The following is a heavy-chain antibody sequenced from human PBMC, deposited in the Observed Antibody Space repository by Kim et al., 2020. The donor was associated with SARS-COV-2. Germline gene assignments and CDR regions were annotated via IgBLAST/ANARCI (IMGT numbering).Heavy chain of an antibody. CDR2: IYSGGST. CDR3: ARALSTWIQLSGDY. CDR1: GFTVSSNY. Sequence: GGSLRLSCAASGFTVSSNYMSWVRQAPGKGLEWVSVIYSGGSTYYADSVKGRFTISRDNSKNTLYLQMNSLRAEDTAVYYCARALSTWIQLSGDYWGQGTLVTVSS. D-gene: IGHD5-18*01. J-gene: IGHJ4*02. V-gene: IGHV3-66*01.